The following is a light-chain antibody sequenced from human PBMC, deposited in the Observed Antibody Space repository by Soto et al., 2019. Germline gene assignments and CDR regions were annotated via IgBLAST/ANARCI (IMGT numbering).Light chain of an antibody. V-gene: IGKV3-20*01. CDR1: QYINTR. CDR2: QTS. J-gene: IGKJ1*01. Sequence: EIVLTQSPATLSSFPGDRVTLSCRASQYINTRLAWYQHRPGQAPRLLIYQTSIRATGIPDRFSGSGSGTDFTLTISRLEPEDFAVYYCQQYGSSPWTFGQGTKVDIK. CDR3: QQYGSSPWT.